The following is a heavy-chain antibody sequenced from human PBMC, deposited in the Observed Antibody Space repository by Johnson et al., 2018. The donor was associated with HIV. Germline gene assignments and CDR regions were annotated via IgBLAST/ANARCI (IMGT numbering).Heavy chain of an antibody. V-gene: IGHV3-30*14. CDR2: ISYDGSNK. CDR1: GFTFSSYA. J-gene: IGHJ3*02. CDR3: ARLGYSSIASPDAFDI. D-gene: IGHD6-13*01. Sequence: QVQLVESGGGLVQPGGSLRLSCAASGFTFSSYAMHWVRQAPGKGLEWVAVISYDGSNKYYADSVKGRFTISRDNSKNTLYLQMNSLRVEDTAVYYCARLGYSSIASPDAFDIWGQGTMVTVSS.